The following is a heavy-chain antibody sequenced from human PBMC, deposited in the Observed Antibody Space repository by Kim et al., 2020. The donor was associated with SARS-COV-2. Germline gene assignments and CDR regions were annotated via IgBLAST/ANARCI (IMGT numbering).Heavy chain of an antibody. CDR3: ARYSIGSRSFDY. J-gene: IGHJ4*02. CDR2: IREYGCAQ. D-gene: IGHD2-21*01. CDR1: GLSFSTSW. V-gene: IGHV3-7*01. Sequence: GGSLRLSCAASGLSFSTSWMGCVRQAPGTGLEWAARIREYGCAQFYFDSVNGRFTTSSDNAQNSVPLQMTTLRAEDTAVYYCARYSIGSRSFDYWGLG.